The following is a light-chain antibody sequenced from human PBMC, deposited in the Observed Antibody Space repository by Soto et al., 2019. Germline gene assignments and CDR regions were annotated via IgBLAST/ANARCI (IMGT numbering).Light chain of an antibody. CDR1: QSINNW. CDR2: EAS. J-gene: IGKJ2*01. Sequence: DIQMTQSPSTLSASVGDRVTITCRASQSINNWLAWYQQKPGKAPKLLIYEASSLLSGVPSRFSGSGSGTEFTLTITSLQPDDFAAYYGQEYDSDSSTFGQGTKLDI. CDR3: QEYDSDSST. V-gene: IGKV1-5*03.